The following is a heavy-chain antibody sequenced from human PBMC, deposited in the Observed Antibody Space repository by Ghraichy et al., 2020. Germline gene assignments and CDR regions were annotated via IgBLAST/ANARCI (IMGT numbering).Heavy chain of an antibody. CDR1: GFTFSNYG. CDR3: AKTFNTIFGIPDVDYYYAMDV. D-gene: IGHD3-3*01. V-gene: IGHV3-30*18. CDR2: ISYDGTNK. Sequence: GESLNISCAASGFTFSNYGIHWVRQAPGKGLEWVAVISYDGTNKYYADSVKGRFTISRDNSKNTLYLQMNTLRAEDTAVHYCAKTFNTIFGIPDVDYYYAMDVWGQGTTVTVSS. J-gene: IGHJ6*02.